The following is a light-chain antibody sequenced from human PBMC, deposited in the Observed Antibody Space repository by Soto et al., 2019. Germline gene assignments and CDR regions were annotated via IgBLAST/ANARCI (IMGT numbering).Light chain of an antibody. CDR1: QSIVTY. V-gene: IGKV1-39*01. Sequence: DIQMTQTPSSLSASVGDRVTITCRASQSIVTYLNWYLQKPGKAPKLLINAASNLQSGVPSRFSGSGSGTDFTLTISSLQPEDFATYFCQQSYSTPPWTFGQGTTVDI. CDR2: AAS. J-gene: IGKJ1*01. CDR3: QQSYSTPPWT.